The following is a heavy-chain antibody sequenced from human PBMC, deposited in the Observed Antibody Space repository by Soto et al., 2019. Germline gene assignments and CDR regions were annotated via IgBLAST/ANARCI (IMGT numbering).Heavy chain of an antibody. Sequence: GGSLRLSCAASGFTLSKYGMHWVRQAPGKGLEWVAVISDGGSNKYYADYVKGRLTISRDNSKNTLYLQMNSLRLEDTAVYYCEKEAGFSTESPLYYYGMDLWGQGTAVTVSS. CDR2: ISDGGSNK. D-gene: IGHD1-1*01. CDR3: EKEAGFSTESPLYYYGMDL. J-gene: IGHJ6*02. CDR1: GFTLSKYG. V-gene: IGHV3-30*18.